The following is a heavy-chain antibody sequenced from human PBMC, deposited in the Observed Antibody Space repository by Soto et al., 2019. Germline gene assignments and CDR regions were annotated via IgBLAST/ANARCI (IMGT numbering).Heavy chain of an antibody. CDR2: IKQDGSEK. Sequence: PGGSLRLSCAASGFTFSSYWMSWVRQAPGKGLEWVANIKQDGSEKYYVDSVKGRFTISRDNAKNSLYLQMNSLRAEDTAVYYCARGTYYDILTGYWSPDAFDIWGQGTMVTVSS. CDR3: ARGTYYDILTGYWSPDAFDI. V-gene: IGHV3-7*01. D-gene: IGHD3-9*01. J-gene: IGHJ3*02. CDR1: GFTFSSYW.